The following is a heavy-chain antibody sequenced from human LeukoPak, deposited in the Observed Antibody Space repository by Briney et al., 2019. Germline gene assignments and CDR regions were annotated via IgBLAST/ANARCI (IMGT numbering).Heavy chain of an antibody. CDR3: AREADSGTYARYGMDV. D-gene: IGHD1-26*01. V-gene: IGHV4-31*03. J-gene: IGHJ6*02. Sequence: SETLSLTCTVSGVSMTSGGYHWSWIRQHPEKGLEWIRYIYYTGSTYYNPSLKSRVRISVDTSKNQFSLNLIYVTVADTAVYYCAREADSGTYARYGMDVWGQGTTVTVSS. CDR1: GVSMTSGGYH. CDR2: IYYTGST.